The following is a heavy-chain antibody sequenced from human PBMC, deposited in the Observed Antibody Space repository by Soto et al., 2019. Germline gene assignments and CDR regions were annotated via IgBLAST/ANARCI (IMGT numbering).Heavy chain of an antibody. CDR2: ISATDTST. D-gene: IGHD3-10*01. J-gene: IGHJ5*02. CDR1: GFTLRNYA. CDR3: AKGNRGHIWFGDLNWFDP. V-gene: IGHV3-23*01. Sequence: PGGSLRLSCAASGFTLRNYAMTWVRQAPGKGLEWVSTISATDTSTYYPDSVKGRFTIFRDNSKNTLYLQMSSLRAEDTAIYYCAKGNRGHIWFGDLNWFDPWGQGTLVTVSS.